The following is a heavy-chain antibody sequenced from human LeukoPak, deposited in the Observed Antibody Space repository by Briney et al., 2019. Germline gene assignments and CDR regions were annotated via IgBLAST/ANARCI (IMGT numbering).Heavy chain of an antibody. CDR1: GFTFSSYA. D-gene: IGHD1-26*01. CDR3: AKEVVEWELLGFDY. V-gene: IGHV3-23*01. Sequence: GGSLRLSCAASGFTFSSYAMSWVRQAPGKGLEWVSVISGSGDSTYYADSVKGRFTISRDNSKNTLYLQMNSLRAEDTAVYYCAKEVVEWELLGFDYWGQGTLVTVSS. CDR2: ISGSGDST. J-gene: IGHJ4*02.